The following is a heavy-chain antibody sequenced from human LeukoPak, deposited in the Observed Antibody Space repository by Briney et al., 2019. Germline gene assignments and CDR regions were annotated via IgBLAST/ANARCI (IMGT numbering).Heavy chain of an antibody. D-gene: IGHD6-6*01. CDR3: ARDGSSSYYFDY. CDR2: INPNSGCT. V-gene: IGHV1-2*06. Sequence: GASVKVSCKASGYTFTGYYMHWVGQAPGQGLEWMGRINPNSGCTNYAQKFQGRVTMTRDTSISTAYMELSRLRSDDTAVYYCARDGSSSYYFDYWGQGTLVTVSS. CDR1: GYTFTGYY. J-gene: IGHJ4*02.